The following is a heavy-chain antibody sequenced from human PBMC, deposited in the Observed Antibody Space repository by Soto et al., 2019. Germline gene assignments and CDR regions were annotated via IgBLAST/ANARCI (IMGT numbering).Heavy chain of an antibody. CDR3: ARGDCVGGTCYSFAGSYYCHVDL. J-gene: IGHJ6*03. Sequence: EVQLVESGGGLVQPGGSLRLSCAASGFTFSNYWMYWVRQAPGKGLEWVARIKSDGSVSSYADSVKGRVTISRDIVKNRLYLQMDSLRAEDTAVFYGARGDCVGGTCYSFAGSYYCHVDLFSKSTAVPVFS. CDR1: GFTFSNYW. CDR2: IKSDGSVS. D-gene: IGHD2-15*01. V-gene: IGHV3-74*02.